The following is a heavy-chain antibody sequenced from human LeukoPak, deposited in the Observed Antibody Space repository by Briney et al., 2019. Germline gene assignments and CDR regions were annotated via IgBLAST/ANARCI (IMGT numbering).Heavy chain of an antibody. CDR3: AKDINSKGYDY. Sequence: PGGSLRLSCVASGFTFSVYGMHWVPQAPGKGLEGVKLISNDGSYNDYADSVKGRFTISRDNSKNTLYLQMNSLTAEDTAMYFCAKDINSKGYDYWGQGTLVTVSS. CDR2: ISNDGSYN. D-gene: IGHD3-22*01. V-gene: IGHV3-30*18. J-gene: IGHJ4*02. CDR1: GFTFSVYG.